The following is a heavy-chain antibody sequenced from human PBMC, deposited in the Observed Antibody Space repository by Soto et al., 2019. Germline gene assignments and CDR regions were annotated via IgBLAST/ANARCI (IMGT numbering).Heavy chain of an antibody. CDR3: ARAKEYSSSSGMDV. CDR1: GDSVSSDSSA. CDR2: TYYRSDWYN. V-gene: IGHV6-1*01. Sequence: QVQLQQSGPGLVKPSQTLSLTCAISGDSVSSDSSAWNWIRQAPSRGLEWLGRTYYRSDWYNDYAVSERTRITLNPDTSKNQFSLHLNSVTPEDTAVYYCARAKEYSSSSGMDVWGQGTTVTASS. D-gene: IGHD6-6*01. J-gene: IGHJ6*02.